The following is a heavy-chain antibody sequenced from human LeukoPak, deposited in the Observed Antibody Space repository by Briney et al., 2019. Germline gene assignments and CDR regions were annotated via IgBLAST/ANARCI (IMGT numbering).Heavy chain of an antibody. J-gene: IGHJ4*02. D-gene: IGHD3-10*01. CDR1: GGSISSSNYY. Sequence: SETLSLTCTVSGGSISSSNYYWGWVRQPPGKGLEWIGNIYYSGSIFYNPSLRSRITISVDTSKNQFSLKLRSVTAADTAGYYCARHYAYGSGTYVPFDYWGQGTLVTVSS. CDR2: IYYSGSI. CDR3: ARHYAYGSGTYVPFDY. V-gene: IGHV4-39*01.